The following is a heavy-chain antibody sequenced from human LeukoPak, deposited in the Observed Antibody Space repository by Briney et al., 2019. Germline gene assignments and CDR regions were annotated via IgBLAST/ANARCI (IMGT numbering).Heavy chain of an antibody. J-gene: IGHJ4*02. D-gene: IGHD6-19*01. V-gene: IGHV3-53*01. CDR3: ARAVSSGWLNDFDY. CDR2: TYSGGST. Sequence: GGSLRLSCAASGFTVSNTTLAWVGRAPGKGLGWVSVTYSGGSTYYADSVKGRFTISRDNSKNTLYLQMNSLRAEDTAVYYCARAVSSGWLNDFDYWGQGTLVTVSP. CDR1: GFTVSNTT.